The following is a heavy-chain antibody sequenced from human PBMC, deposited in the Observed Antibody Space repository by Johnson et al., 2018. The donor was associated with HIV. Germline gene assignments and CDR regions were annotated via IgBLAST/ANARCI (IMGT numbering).Heavy chain of an antibody. V-gene: IGHV3-66*01. CDR1: GFTVSNYY. CDR2: IYSGSNT. J-gene: IGHJ3*02. D-gene: IGHD2-8*01. CDR3: ARGMYGDAFDI. Sequence: VQLVESGGGVVQPGGSLRLSCAASGFTVSNYYMTWVRQAPGKGLEWVSVIYSGSNTYYADPVKGRFTISRDNSKNTLYLQMNSLRAEDTAVYYCARGMYGDAFDIWGQGTMVTVSS.